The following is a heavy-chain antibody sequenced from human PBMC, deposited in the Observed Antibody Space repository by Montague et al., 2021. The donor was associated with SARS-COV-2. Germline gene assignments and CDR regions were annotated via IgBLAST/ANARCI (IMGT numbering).Heavy chain of an antibody. J-gene: IGHJ2*01. D-gene: IGHD7-27*01. CDR2: IYYTGST. CDR1: GGSISGDNYY. V-gene: IGHV4-31*03. Sequence: TQSLTCTVPGGSISGDNYYWTWIRQHPGKGLEWIAYIYYTGSTYYNPSLQSRLRTSLDTSKNQFSLTLTSVTAADTAIYYCARNRGWGSRGAGYIDLWGRGTLVTVSS. CDR3: ARNRGWGSRGAGYIDL.